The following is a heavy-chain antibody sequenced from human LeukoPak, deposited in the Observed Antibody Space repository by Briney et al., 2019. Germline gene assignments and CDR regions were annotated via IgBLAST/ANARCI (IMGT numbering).Heavy chain of an antibody. D-gene: IGHD6-6*01. V-gene: IGHV4-34*01. J-gene: IGHJ4*02. CDR2: INHSGST. Sequence: PSETLSLTCAVYGGSFRGYYWSWIRQPPGKGLEWIGEINHSGSTNYNPSLKSRVTISVDTSKNQFSLKLSSVTAADTAVYYCARVQYSSSVDYWGRGTLVTVSS. CDR3: ARVQYSSSVDY. CDR1: GGSFRGYY.